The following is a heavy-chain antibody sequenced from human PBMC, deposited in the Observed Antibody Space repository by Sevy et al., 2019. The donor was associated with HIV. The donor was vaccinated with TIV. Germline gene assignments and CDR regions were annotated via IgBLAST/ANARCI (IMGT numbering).Heavy chain of an antibody. J-gene: IGHJ4*02. D-gene: IGHD1-26*01. V-gene: IGHV3-30-3*01. CDR3: ARPMRGCIVGAFDY. CDR2: ISYDGSNK. CDR1: GFTFSSYA. Sequence: GVSLRLSCAASGFTFSSYAMHWVRQAPGKGLEWVAVISYDGSNKYYADSVKGRFTISRDNSKNTLYLQMNSLRAEDTAVYYCARPMRGCIVGAFDYWGQGTLVTVSS.